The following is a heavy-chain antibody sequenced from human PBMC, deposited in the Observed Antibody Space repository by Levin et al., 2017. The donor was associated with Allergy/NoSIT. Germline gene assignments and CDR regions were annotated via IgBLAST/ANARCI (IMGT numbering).Heavy chain of an antibody. V-gene: IGHV4-39*01. J-gene: IGHJ4*02. CDR1: GGSISSSSYY. CDR2: IYYSGST. D-gene: IGHD3-9*01. CDR3: ARHYYDILTGYYLDY. Sequence: SETLSLTCTVSGGSISSSSYYWGWIRQPPGKGLEWIGSIYYSGSTYYNPSLKSRVTISVDTSKNQFSLKLSSVTAADTAVYYCARHYYDILTGYYLDYWGQGTLVTVSS.